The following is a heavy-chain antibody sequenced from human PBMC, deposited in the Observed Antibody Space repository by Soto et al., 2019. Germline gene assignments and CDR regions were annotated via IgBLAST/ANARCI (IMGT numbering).Heavy chain of an antibody. D-gene: IGHD6-13*01. J-gene: IGHJ6*02. V-gene: IGHV3-64D*06. CDR1: GFTFSSYA. CDR3: VKERYSSSWAYYYYGMDV. CDR2: ISSNGGST. Sequence: GGSLRLSCSASGFTFSSYAMHWVRQAPGKGLEYVSAISSNGGSTYYADSVKGRFTISRDNSKNTLYLQMSSLRAEDTAVCYCVKERYSSSWAYYYYGMDVWGQGTTVTVSS.